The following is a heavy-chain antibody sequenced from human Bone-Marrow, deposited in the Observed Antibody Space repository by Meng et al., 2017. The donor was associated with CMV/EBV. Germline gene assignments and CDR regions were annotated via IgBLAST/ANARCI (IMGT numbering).Heavy chain of an antibody. J-gene: IGHJ4*02. CDR1: GDSVISSRFY. D-gene: IGHD4-17*01. CDR2: IYYSGNTYSGST. CDR3: ARQDGDYSAFDY. V-gene: IGHV4-39*01. Sequence: GSLRLSCNVSGDSVISSRFYWGWIRQSPGQGLEWIGSIYYSGNTYSGSTYYNASLKSRVTMSVDTSKNEFSLRLSSVTASDTAVYYCARQDGDYSAFDYWGRGTLVTVSS.